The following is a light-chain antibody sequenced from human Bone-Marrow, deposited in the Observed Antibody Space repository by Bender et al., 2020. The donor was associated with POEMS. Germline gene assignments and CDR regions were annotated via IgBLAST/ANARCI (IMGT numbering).Light chain of an antibody. V-gene: IGLV4-69*01. CDR1: GGHNTYA. Sequence: QLVLAQSPSASASLGASVKLTCTLSGGHNTYAIAWHQKQPEKGPRFLLKINNDGSHTKGDGIPDRFSGSSSGAERYLTISGLQSDDEADYYCQTWGTGTHVLFGGGTKLTVL. CDR3: QTWGTGTHVL. CDR2: INNDGSH. J-gene: IGLJ2*01.